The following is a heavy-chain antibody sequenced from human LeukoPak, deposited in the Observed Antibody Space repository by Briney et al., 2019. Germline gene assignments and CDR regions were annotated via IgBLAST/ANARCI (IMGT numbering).Heavy chain of an antibody. CDR1: GFTFSSYW. D-gene: IGHD7-27*01. Sequence: GGSLRLSCAASGFTFSSYWMHWVRQAPRKGLVWVSRISSDGSSTSYADSVKGRSTISRDNAKNTLYLQMNSLRAEDTAVYYCASQQLGIDYFDYWGQGTLVTVSS. CDR2: ISSDGSST. J-gene: IGHJ4*02. CDR3: ASQQLGIDYFDY. V-gene: IGHV3-74*01.